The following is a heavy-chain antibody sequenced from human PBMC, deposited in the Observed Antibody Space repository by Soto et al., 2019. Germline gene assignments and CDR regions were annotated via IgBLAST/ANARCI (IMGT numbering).Heavy chain of an antibody. CDR1: GFTFRGYW. V-gene: IGHV3-74*01. CDR2: ISGDGSST. D-gene: IGHD1-1*01. CDR3: APSRGY. Sequence: EVRLVESGGGLVQPGGALRLSCAASGFTFRGYWMNWVRHGPGKGVMWVSRISGDGSSTSYSDSVRGRFTISRYNAQKTLYLQMNSLRVDDTAVYYCAPSRGYWGQGTLVTVSS. J-gene: IGHJ4*02.